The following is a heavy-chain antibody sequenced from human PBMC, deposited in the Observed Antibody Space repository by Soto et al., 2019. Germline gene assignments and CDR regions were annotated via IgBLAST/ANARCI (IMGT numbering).Heavy chain of an antibody. D-gene: IGHD3-3*01. Sequence: SETLSLACTVSGGSINSYYWSWIRQPPGKGLEWIGYIYYSGSTNYNPSLKSRVTISVDTSKNQFSLKISSVTAADTAVYYCAKVNDFWTGYYSTNXFDPWGQGTLVTVSS. CDR2: IYYSGST. CDR3: AKVNDFWTGYYSTNXFDP. J-gene: IGHJ5*02. V-gene: IGHV4-59*01. CDR1: GGSINSYY.